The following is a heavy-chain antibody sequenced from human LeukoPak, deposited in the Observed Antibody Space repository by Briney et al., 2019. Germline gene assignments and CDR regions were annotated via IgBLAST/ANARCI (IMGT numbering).Heavy chain of an antibody. J-gene: IGHJ5*02. V-gene: IGHV4-39*01. CDR2: IYYSGST. D-gene: IGHD3-10*01. CDR1: GGSISSSSYY. CDR3: ANSYYKPSLKVRVTMSVYTCKNHISLRLICVNAADVDVYYCARHSPKLVTRYCWFGP. Sequence: SETLSLTCTVSGGSISSSSYYWGWIRQPPGKGLEWIGSIYYSGSTYYNPSLKRRVTISVDTSKNQFSLKLCSVTAAHWAIYYGANSYYKPSLKVRVTMSVYTCKNHISLRLICVNAADVDVYYCARHSPKLVTRYCWFGPWGQGTMVTAS.